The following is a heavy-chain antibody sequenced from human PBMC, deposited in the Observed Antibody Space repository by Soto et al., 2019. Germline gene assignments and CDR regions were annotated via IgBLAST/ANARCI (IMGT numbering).Heavy chain of an antibody. CDR2: ISYDGSNK. Sequence: QVQLVESGGGVVQPGRSLRLSCAASGFTFSSYAMHWVRQAPGKGLEWVAVISYDGSNKYYADSVKGRFTISRDNSKNTLYQQMNSLRAEDTAVYYCARVRWGAAVDYWGQGTLVTVSS. V-gene: IGHV3-30-3*01. J-gene: IGHJ4*02. CDR3: ARVRWGAAVDY. D-gene: IGHD6-13*01. CDR1: GFTFSSYA.